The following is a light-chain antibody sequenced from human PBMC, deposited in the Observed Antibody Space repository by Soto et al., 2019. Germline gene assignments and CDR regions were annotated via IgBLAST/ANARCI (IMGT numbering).Light chain of an antibody. J-gene: IGKJ4*01. CDR3: QQRSNWPPPT. CDR1: QSISNNH. Sequence: EIVLTRSPGTLSLSPGERVTLSCRASQSISNNHLAWYQQKPGQAPRLLIHGTSNRATGIPDRFSGSGSGTDFTLTFSSLEPEDFAVYYCQQRSNWPPPTFGGGTKVDIK. V-gene: IGKV3D-20*02. CDR2: GTS.